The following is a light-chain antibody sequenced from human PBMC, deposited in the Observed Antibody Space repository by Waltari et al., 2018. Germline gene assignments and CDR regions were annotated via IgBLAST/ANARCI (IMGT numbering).Light chain of an antibody. CDR2: DAS. CDR1: QSVGSR. Sequence: EMVVTQSPATLSISPGERVTLSCRASQSVGSRLAWYQQKPGQAPRLLIYDASTRASGTPARFSGSGSGTEFALTISSLQSEDSAVYYCQEYNDRKAFGGGTKVEIK. J-gene: IGKJ4*01. V-gene: IGKV3-15*01. CDR3: QEYNDRKA.